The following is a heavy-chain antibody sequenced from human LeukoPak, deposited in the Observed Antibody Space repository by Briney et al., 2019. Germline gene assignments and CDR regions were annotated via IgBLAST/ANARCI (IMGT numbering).Heavy chain of an antibody. V-gene: IGHV4-34*01. Sequence: SETLSLTCAVYGGSFSGYYWSWIRQPPGKGLEWIGEINHSGSTNYNPSLKSRVTLSVDTSKNQFSLKLSSVTAADTAVYYCARGEWLRSWFGYWGQGTLVTVSS. D-gene: IGHD5-12*01. CDR1: GGSFSGYY. CDR3: ARGEWLRSWFGY. J-gene: IGHJ4*02. CDR2: INHSGST.